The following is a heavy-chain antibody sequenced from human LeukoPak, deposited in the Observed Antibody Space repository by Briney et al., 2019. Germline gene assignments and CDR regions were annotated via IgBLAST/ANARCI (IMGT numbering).Heavy chain of an antibody. J-gene: IGHJ3*02. CDR3: AKPVGDDDAFDI. Sequence: GRSLRLSCAASGFTFSSYAMSWVRQAPGKGLEWVSAISGSGGSTYYADSVKGRFTISRDNSKNTLYLQMNSLRAEDTAVYYCAKPVGDDDAFDIWGQGTMVTVSS. V-gene: IGHV3-23*01. CDR1: GFTFSSYA. D-gene: IGHD3-16*01. CDR2: ISGSGGST.